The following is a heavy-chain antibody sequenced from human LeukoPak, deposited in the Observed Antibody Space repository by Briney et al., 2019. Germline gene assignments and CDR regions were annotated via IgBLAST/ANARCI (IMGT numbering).Heavy chain of an antibody. CDR3: ARGQQWLEAFDY. Sequence: VASVKVSCKASGYTFTGYYIHWVRQAPGQGLEWMGWINPNSGVTHYPQKFQGRVTMTRDTSIRTAYMEMSSLRSDDTAVYYCARGQQWLEAFDYWGLGTLVTVSS. V-gene: IGHV1-2*02. D-gene: IGHD6-19*01. J-gene: IGHJ4*02. CDR2: INPNSGVT. CDR1: GYTFTGYY.